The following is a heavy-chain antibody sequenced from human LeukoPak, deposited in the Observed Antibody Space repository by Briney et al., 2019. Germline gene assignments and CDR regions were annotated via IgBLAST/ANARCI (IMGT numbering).Heavy chain of an antibody. CDR2: IIPIFGTA. CDR1: GGTFISYA. Sequence: ASVKVSCKASGGTFISYAISWVRQAPGQGLEWMGRIIPIFGTANYAQKFQGRVTITTDESTSTAYMELSSLRSEDTAVSYCARHAYCGGDCYSFDYWGQGTLVTVSS. D-gene: IGHD2-21*02. J-gene: IGHJ4*02. CDR3: ARHAYCGGDCYSFDY. V-gene: IGHV1-69*05.